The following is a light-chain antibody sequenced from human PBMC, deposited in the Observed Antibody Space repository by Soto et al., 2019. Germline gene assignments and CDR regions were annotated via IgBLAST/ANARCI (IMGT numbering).Light chain of an antibody. V-gene: IGLV2-23*01. Sequence: QSGLTQPASVSGSPGQSITISFTGTSSDVGSYNLVSWYQQHPGKAPKLMIYEGSKRPSGVSNRFSGSKSGNTASLTISGLQAEDEADYYCCSYAGSSTSVVFGGGTKVTVL. CDR2: EGS. CDR3: CSYAGSSTSVV. J-gene: IGLJ2*01. CDR1: SSDVGSYNL.